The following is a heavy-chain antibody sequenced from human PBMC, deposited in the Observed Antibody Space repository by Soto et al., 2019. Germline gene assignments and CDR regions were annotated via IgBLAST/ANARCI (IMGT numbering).Heavy chain of an antibody. V-gene: IGHV4-39*01. CDR2: IYYSGST. J-gene: IGHJ6*02. Sequence: PSETLSLTFTVSCGSISSSSFDGGWIRQRPGKGLEWIGNIYYSGSTYYNPSLKSRVTISVDTSKNQFSLKLSSVTAADTAVYYCARHNPANYYYYGMDVWGQGTTVT. CDR1: CGSISSSSFD. CDR3: ARHNPANYYYYGMDV.